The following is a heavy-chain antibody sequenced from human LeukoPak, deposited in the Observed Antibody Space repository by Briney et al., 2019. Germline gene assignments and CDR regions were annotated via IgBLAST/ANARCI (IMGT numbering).Heavy chain of an antibody. CDR3: ARYCSSTSCYPDY. CDR2: INLNSGGT. D-gene: IGHD2-2*01. CDR1: GYTSTSYG. Sequence: ASVKVSCKASGYTSTSYGISWVRQAPGQGLEWMGWINLNSGGTNYAQKFQGRVTMTRDTSISTAYMELSRLRSDDTAVYYCARYCSSTSCYPDYWGQGTLVTVSS. J-gene: IGHJ4*02. V-gene: IGHV1-2*02.